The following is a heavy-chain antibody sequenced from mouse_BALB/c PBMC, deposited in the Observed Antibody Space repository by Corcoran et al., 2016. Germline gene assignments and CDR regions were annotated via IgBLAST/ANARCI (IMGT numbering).Heavy chain of an antibody. CDR1: GFNIKDTY. Sequence: EVQLQQSGAELVKPGASVKLSCTASGFNIKDTYMHWVKQRPEQGLEWIGRIDPANGNTKYDPKFQGKATITADTSSNTAYLQLSSLTSEDTAVYYCARWYYGSYAMDYWGQGTSVTVSS. V-gene: IGHV14-3*02. J-gene: IGHJ4*01. CDR2: IDPANGNT. D-gene: IGHD1-2*01. CDR3: ARWYYGSYAMDY.